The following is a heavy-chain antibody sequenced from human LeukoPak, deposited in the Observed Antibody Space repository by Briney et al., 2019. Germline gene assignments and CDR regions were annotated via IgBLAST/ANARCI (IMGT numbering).Heavy chain of an antibody. CDR1: GYTFTSYG. CDR2: INPSGGST. Sequence: ASVKVSCKASGYTFTSYGISWVRQAPGQGLEWMGIINPSGGSTSYAQKFQGRVTMTRDTSTSTVYMELSSLRSEDTAVYYCARSTLGSGWFDWGQGTLVTVSS. J-gene: IGHJ4*02. V-gene: IGHV1-46*01. CDR3: ARSTLGSGWFD. D-gene: IGHD6-19*01.